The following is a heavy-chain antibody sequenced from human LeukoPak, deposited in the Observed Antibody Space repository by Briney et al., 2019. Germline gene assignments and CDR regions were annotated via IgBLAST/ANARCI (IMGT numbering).Heavy chain of an antibody. V-gene: IGHV4-61*02. CDR1: GGSISSGSYY. Sequence: SETLSLTCTVSGGSISSGSYYWSWIRQPAGNGLEWIGRIYTSGSTNYNPSLKRRVTISVDTSKNQFYLKLSSVTAADTAVYYCGRETWEAGYNCYPSHFYCVSWGQGTLVTVSS. CDR2: IYTSGST. CDR3: GRETWEAGYNCYPSHFYCVS. J-gene: IGHJ4*02. D-gene: IGHD5-24*01.